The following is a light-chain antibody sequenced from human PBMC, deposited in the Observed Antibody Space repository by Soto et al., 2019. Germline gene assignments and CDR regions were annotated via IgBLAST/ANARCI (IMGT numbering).Light chain of an antibody. CDR2: RVC. CDR1: KSLVYSDGNTH. Sequence: DVVLTQSPLSLPVNFGQPASISCRSSKSLVYSDGNTHLSWCHQRPGQSPRRLIYRVCSRDSGVPDRFSGSGSGTDFTLEISRVEAEDVGFYFCTQGTHWPRTFGQGTKVEVQ. CDR3: TQGTHWPRT. J-gene: IGKJ1*01. V-gene: IGKV2-30*01.